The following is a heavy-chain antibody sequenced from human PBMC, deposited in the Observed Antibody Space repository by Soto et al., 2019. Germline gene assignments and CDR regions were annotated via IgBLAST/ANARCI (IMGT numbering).Heavy chain of an antibody. CDR2: INAYNGNT. CDR3: ATQYSSSWIWVIDY. D-gene: IGHD6-13*01. Sequence: GASVKVSCKASGYTFTSYGISWVRQAPGQGLEWMGWINAYNGNTKYSQKLQGRVTITRDTSTSTAYMELSSLRSEDTAVYYCATQYSSSWIWVIDYWGQGTLVTVSS. V-gene: IGHV1-18*01. CDR1: GYTFTSYG. J-gene: IGHJ4*02.